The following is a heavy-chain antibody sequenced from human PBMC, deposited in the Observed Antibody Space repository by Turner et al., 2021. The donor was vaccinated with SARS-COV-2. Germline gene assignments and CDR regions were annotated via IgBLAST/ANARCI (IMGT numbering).Heavy chain of an antibody. CDR3: AKDLGQLDWFDP. V-gene: IGHV3-30*18. CDR2: ISYDGSNK. J-gene: IGHJ5*02. CDR1: GFTFSRYG. Sequence: QLQLVESGGGGVQPGRSLRPSGAASGFTFSRYGMHWVRQAPGKGLEWVAVISYDGSNKYYADSVKGRFTISRDNSKNTLYLQMNSLRAEDTAVYYCAKDLGQLDWFDPWGQGTLVTVSS. D-gene: IGHD6-13*01.